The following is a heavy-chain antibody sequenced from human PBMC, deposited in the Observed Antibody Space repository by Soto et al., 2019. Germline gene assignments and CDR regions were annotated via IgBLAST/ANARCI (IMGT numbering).Heavy chain of an antibody. J-gene: IGHJ3*02. D-gene: IGHD5-18*01. V-gene: IGHV5-10-1*01. CDR3: ARLSGYSSGSGPGAFDI. Sequence: GESLKISCKGSGYSFTSYWISWVRQMPGKGLEWMGRIDPSDSYTNYSPSFQGHVTISADKSISTAYLQWSSLNPSDTAMYYCARLSGYSSGSGPGAFDIWGTETMVTASS. CDR2: IDPSDSYT. CDR1: GYSFTSYW.